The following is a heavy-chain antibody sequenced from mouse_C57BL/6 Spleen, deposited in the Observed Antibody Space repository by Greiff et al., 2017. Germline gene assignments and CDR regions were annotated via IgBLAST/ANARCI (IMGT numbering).Heavy chain of an antibody. CDR3: PRGYSNYYAMDY. CDR2: IDPEDGDT. D-gene: IGHD2-5*01. Sequence: VQLQQSGAELVRPGASVKLSCTASGFNIKDYYMHWVKQRPEQGLEWIGRIDPEDGDTEYAPKFQGKATMTADTSSNTAYLQLSSLTSEDTAVYYWPRGYSNYYAMDYWGQGTSVTVSS. CDR1: GFNIKDYY. J-gene: IGHJ4*01. V-gene: IGHV14-1*01.